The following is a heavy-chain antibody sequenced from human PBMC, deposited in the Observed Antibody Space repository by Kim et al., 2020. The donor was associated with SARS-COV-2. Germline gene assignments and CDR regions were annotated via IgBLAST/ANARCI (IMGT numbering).Heavy chain of an antibody. CDR3: AREAAGSAFDI. CDR1: GFTFSSYW. Sequence: GGSLRLSCAASGFTFSSYWMHWVRQAPGKGLVWVSRINSDGSSTSYADSVKGRFTISRDNAKNTLYLQMNSLRAEDTAVYYCAREAAGSAFDIWGQGTMVTVSS. J-gene: IGHJ3*02. CDR2: INSDGSST. V-gene: IGHV3-74*01. D-gene: IGHD6-19*01.